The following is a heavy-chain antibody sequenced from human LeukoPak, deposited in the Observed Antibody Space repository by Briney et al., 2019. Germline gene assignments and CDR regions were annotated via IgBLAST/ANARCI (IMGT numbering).Heavy chain of an antibody. CDR1: GFTFSSYA. D-gene: IGHD3-3*01. CDR2: ISYDGNNK. Sequence: GGSLRLSCAASGFTFSSYALHWVRQAPGKGLEWVAVISYDGNNKYYADSVKGRITISRDNSKNTLYLQMNSLRAEDTAVYYCARVGFSEMEWLLYSDHWGQGTLVTVSS. CDR3: ARVGFSEMEWLLYSDH. J-gene: IGHJ4*02. V-gene: IGHV3-30-3*01.